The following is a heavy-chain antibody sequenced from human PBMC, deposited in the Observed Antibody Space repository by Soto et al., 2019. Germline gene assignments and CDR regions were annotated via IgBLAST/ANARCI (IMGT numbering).Heavy chain of an antibody. CDR2: LYTAGPT. J-gene: IGHJ4*02. D-gene: IGHD3-22*01. CDR3: ARVRDDSSGYYFDY. CDR1: GLTVRSNY. V-gene: IGHV3-53*01. Sequence: VQLVESGGGLIQPGGSLRLSCAASGLTVRSNYMTWVRQAPGKGLEWVSVLYTAGPTYYADSVKGRFTISRDNSKNTLYLQMNSLRAEDTALYYCARVRDDSSGYYFDYWGQGTLVTVSS.